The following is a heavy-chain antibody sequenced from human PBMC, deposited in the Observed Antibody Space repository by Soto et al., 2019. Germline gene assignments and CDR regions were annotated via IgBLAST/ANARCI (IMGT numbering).Heavy chain of an antibody. CDR2: MNPGSGDT. CDR1: GYSFTNND. D-gene: IGHD3-16*01. V-gene: IGHV1-8*01. CDR3: ARMETFGSLNWFDP. J-gene: IGHJ5*02. Sequence: ASVKVSCKASGYSFTNNDVSWVRQATGQGLEWMGWMNPGSGDTGYAQKFQGRVTMTRDISIATAYMGLSSLRSDDTAIYYCARMETFGSLNWFDPWGQGALVTVSS.